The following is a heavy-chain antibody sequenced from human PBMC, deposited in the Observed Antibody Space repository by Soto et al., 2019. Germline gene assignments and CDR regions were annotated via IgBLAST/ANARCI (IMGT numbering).Heavy chain of an antibody. CDR1: GFTFSSYD. CDR2: INSGYET. J-gene: IGHJ4*02. V-gene: IGHV3-13*01. CDR3: TKGGVITIKDY. D-gene: IGHD5-12*01. Sequence: EVQLVESGGGLVQPGGSLRLSCAASGFTFSSYDMHWVRQATGKGLEWVSGINSGYETKYLDSVKGRFTISRDNAENSLYLQMNSLRAEDTAVYYCTKGGVITIKDYWGQGTLVTVSS.